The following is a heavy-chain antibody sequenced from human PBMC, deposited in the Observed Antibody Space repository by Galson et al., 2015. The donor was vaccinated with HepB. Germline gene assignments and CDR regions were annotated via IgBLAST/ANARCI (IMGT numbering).Heavy chain of an antibody. Sequence: QSGAEVKKPGESLKISCKASGYSFTTYWISWVRQMPGKGLEWMGRVNPSDSSADYSPSFQGHVTMSTDKSINTAYLQWSSLTASDTAIYYCARGGRPWGQGTLVTVSS. V-gene: IGHV5-10-1*01. CDR2: VNPSDSSA. D-gene: IGHD1-26*01. CDR1: GYSFTTYW. J-gene: IGHJ4*02. CDR3: ARGGRP.